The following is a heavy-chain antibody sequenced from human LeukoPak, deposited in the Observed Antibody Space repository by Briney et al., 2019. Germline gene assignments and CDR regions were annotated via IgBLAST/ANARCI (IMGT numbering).Heavy chain of an antibody. V-gene: IGHV4-34*01. CDR3: ARGGIAAAPGV. Sequence: PSETLSLTRAVYGGSFSGYYWSWIRQPPGKGPEWIGEINHSGSTNYNPSLKSRVTISVDTSKNQFSLKLSSVTAADTAVYYCARGGIAAAPGVWGKGTTVTVSS. J-gene: IGHJ6*04. D-gene: IGHD6-13*01. CDR1: GGSFSGYY. CDR2: INHSGST.